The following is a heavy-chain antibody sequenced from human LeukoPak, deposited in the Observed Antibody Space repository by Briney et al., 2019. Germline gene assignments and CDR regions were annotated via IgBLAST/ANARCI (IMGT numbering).Heavy chain of an antibody. V-gene: IGHV4-59*01. CDR1: GGSISSYY. J-gene: IGHJ4*02. Sequence: SETLSLTCTVSGGSISSYYWSWIRQPPGKGPDWIGYIYYSGTTNYNPSLKSRVTISVDTSKNQFSLKLSSVTAADTAVYYCARGVYIAAAQYGYWGQGTLVSVSS. CDR3: ARGVYIAAAQYGY. D-gene: IGHD6-13*01. CDR2: IYYSGTT.